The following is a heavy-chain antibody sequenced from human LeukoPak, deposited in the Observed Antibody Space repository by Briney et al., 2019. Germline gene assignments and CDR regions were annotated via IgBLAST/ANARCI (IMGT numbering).Heavy chain of an antibody. J-gene: IGHJ3*02. D-gene: IGHD4-17*01. CDR2: ISGSGGST. V-gene: IGHV3-23*01. Sequence: PGGSLRLSSAASGLTFSTYAMHWVRQAPGKGLEWVSAISGSGGSTYYADSVKGRFTISRDNSKNTLYLQMNSLRAEDTAVYYCARDPTTVTKGFDIWGQGTLVTVSS. CDR3: ARDPTTVTKGFDI. CDR1: GLTFSTYA.